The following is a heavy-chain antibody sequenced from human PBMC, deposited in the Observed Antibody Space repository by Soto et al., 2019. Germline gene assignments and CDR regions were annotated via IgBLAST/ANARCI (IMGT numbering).Heavy chain of an antibody. CDR3: AKDPNYYGSGSYLSYYHYYRLDV. CDR1: GFTFSSYG. D-gene: IGHD3-10*01. V-gene: IGHV3-30*18. Sequence: PGGSLRLSCAASGFTFSSYGMHWVRQAPGKGLEWVAVISYDGSNKYYADSVKGRFTISRDNSKNTLYLQMNSLRAEDTAVYYCAKDPNYYGSGSYLSYYHYYRLDVWGQGTTVTVSS. J-gene: IGHJ6*02. CDR2: ISYDGSNK.